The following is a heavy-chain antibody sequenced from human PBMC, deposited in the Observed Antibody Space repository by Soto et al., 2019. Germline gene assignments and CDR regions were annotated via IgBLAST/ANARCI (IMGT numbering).Heavy chain of an antibody. V-gene: IGHV3-74*01. Sequence: VQLVESGGGLVQPGGSLRLSCAASGFTFSSYWMHWVRQAPGKGLVWVSRINSDGSSTSYADSVKGRFTISRDNAKNTLYLQMNSLRAEDTAVYYCARDNWNRDYYYYYYMDVWGKGTTVTVSS. CDR2: INSDGSST. CDR3: ARDNWNRDYYYYYYMDV. J-gene: IGHJ6*03. D-gene: IGHD1-20*01. CDR1: GFTFSSYW.